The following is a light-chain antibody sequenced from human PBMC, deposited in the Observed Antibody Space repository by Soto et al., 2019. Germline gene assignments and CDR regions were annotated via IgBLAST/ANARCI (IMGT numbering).Light chain of an antibody. Sequence: IVMTQSPATLSVSPGEGATLFCRASQSVSSNLAWYQQRPGQAPRLLIFGAYTRATGIPARFSGSGSGTEFTLTISSLQSEDSAVYFCQQYNNWPPLTSGGGTKVEIK. V-gene: IGKV3D-15*01. J-gene: IGKJ4*01. CDR3: QQYNNWPPLT. CDR2: GAY. CDR1: QSVSSN.